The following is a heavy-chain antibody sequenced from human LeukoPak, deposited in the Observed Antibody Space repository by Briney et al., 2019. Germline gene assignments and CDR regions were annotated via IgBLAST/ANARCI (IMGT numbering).Heavy chain of an antibody. CDR2: ISSSSSYI. Sequence: GGSLRLSCAASGFTFNSYSMNWVRQAPGKGLEWVSSISSSSSYIYYADSVKGRFTISRYNAKNSLYLQMNSLRAEDTAVYYCARAIAVAGNYYYYGMDVWGQGTTVTVSS. CDR3: ARAIAVAGNYYYYGMDV. V-gene: IGHV3-21*01. D-gene: IGHD6-19*01. CDR1: GFTFNSYS. J-gene: IGHJ6*02.